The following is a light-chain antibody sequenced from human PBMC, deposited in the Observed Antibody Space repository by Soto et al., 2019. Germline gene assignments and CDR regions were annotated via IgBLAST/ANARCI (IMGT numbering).Light chain of an antibody. CDR3: QQYNGNLVT. J-gene: IGKJ5*01. CDR1: QNINKW. V-gene: IGKV1-5*03. Sequence: DIQMTQSPSTLSASVGDRVIITCRASQNINKWLAWYQQRPGKAPKLLIYEASSLESGVPSRFSGSGSGTEFTLTISSLQPDDFATYYCQQYNGNLVTFGQGTRLEVK. CDR2: EAS.